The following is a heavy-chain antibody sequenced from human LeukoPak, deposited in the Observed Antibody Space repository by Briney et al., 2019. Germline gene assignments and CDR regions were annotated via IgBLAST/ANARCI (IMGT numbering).Heavy chain of an antibody. CDR3: APGGGRYYFDY. J-gene: IGHJ4*02. CDR1: GGSISSGAYY. CDR2: IYNSGST. V-gene: IGHV4-31*03. D-gene: IGHD3-16*01. Sequence: SQTLSLTCTVSGGSISSGAYYWTWIRQHPGKGLEWIGYIYNSGSTYYNPSLKSRVTISVDTSKNQFSVKLSSVSAADTAVYYCAPGGGRYYFDYWGQGALVTVSS.